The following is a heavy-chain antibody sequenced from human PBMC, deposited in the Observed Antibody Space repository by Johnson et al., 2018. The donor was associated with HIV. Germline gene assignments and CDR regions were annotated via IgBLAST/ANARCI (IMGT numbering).Heavy chain of an antibody. D-gene: IGHD4-23*01. CDR1: GFTVSSNY. CDR2: IYSGGNT. CDR3: ARDFNSGSPDGAFDI. V-gene: IGHV3-66*01. J-gene: IGHJ3*02. Sequence: VQLVESGGGLVQPGRSLRLSCAASGFTVSSNYMSCVRQPPGKGLEWVSVIYSGGNTYYADSVKGRFTISRDNSKNTLYLQMNSLRAEDTALYYCARDFNSGSPDGAFDIWGQGTMVTVSS.